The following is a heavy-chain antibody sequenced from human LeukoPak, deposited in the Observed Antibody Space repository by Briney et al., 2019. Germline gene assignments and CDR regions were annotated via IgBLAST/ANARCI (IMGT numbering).Heavy chain of an antibody. CDR3: AKDGKRIAMIGVVRRGHYLDY. Sequence: GGSLRLSCAASGFTFSSYGMSWVRQAPGKGLEWVSAISGSGDYTYYADSVKGRFTISRDNSKNRLYLQMNSLRAEDTALYYCAKDGKRIAMIGVVRRGHYLDYWGQGTLVTVSS. J-gene: IGHJ4*02. V-gene: IGHV3-23*01. CDR2: ISGSGDYT. D-gene: IGHD3-22*01. CDR1: GFTFSSYG.